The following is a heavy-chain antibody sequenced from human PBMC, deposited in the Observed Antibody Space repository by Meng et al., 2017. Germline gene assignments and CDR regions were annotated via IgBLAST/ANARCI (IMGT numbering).Heavy chain of an antibody. CDR1: GFTFSSYA. Sequence: GGSLRLSCAASGFTFSSYAMHWVRQAPGKGLEGVAVISYDGSNKYYADSVKGRFTISRDNSNNTQYLQMNSLRTENTAVYYCASDNIMITFGGVIGKDYWGQGTLVTVSS. V-gene: IGHV3-30*04. D-gene: IGHD3-16*02. CDR3: ASDNIMITFGGVIGKDY. J-gene: IGHJ4*02. CDR2: ISYDGSNK.